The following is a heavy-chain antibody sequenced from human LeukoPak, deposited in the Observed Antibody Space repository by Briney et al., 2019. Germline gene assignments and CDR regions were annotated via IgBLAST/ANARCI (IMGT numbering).Heavy chain of an antibody. D-gene: IGHD2-2*01. V-gene: IGHV4-34*01. CDR2: INHSGST. CDR3: ASVPAAGVRDYYYYYMDV. CDR1: GGSFSGYY. J-gene: IGHJ6*03. Sequence: PSETLSLTCAVYGGSFSGYYWSWIRQPPGKGLEWIGKINHSGSTNYNPSLKSRVTISVDTSKNQFSLKLSSVTAADTAVYYCASVPAAGVRDYYYYYMDVWGKGTTVTVSS.